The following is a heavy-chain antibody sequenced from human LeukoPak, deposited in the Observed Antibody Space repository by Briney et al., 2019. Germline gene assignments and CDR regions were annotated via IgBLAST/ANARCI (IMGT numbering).Heavy chain of an antibody. CDR2: INPDSGGT. J-gene: IGHJ3*01. V-gene: IGHV1-2*02. D-gene: IGHD2/OR15-2a*01. CDR3: ARTFYNTLDSDAFDF. Sequence: ASVKVSCKASGYTFTGYYMHWVRQAPGQGLEWMGWINPDSGGTNNAQKFQGRVTMTRDTSISTAYMELSRLRSDDTAVYYCARTFYNTLDSDAFDFWGQGTMVIVSS. CDR1: GYTFTGYY.